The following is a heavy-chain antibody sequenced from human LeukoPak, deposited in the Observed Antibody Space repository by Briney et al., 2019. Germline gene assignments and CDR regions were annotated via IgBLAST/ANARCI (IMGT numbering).Heavy chain of an antibody. CDR2: IYYSGST. D-gene: IGHD3-10*01. V-gene: IGHV4-59*01. CDR3: ARDLRVWFGDYGMDV. J-gene: IGHJ6*02. Sequence: YIYYSGSTNYNPSLKSRVTISVDTSKNQFSLKLSSVTAADTAVYYCARDLRVWFGDYGMDVWGQGTTVTVSS.